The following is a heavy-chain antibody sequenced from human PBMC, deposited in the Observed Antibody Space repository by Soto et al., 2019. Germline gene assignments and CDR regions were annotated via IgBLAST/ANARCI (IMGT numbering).Heavy chain of an antibody. J-gene: IGHJ6*02. D-gene: IGHD2-15*01. V-gene: IGHV1-3*01. Sequence: GASVKVSCKASGYTFTSYAIHWVRQAPGQRLEWMGWINAGNANTKYSRKFQGRVTITRDTSASTAYMGLSSLRYEDTAVYYCARDLLLYCSGGSCYPFDGMDVWGQGTTVTVSS. CDR2: INAGNANT. CDR1: GYTFTSYA. CDR3: ARDLLLYCSGGSCYPFDGMDV.